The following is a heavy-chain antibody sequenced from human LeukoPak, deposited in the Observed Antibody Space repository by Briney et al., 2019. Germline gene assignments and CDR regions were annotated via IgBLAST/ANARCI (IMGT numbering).Heavy chain of an antibody. CDR3: ARGYCSGGSCGFTY. Sequence: ASVKVSCKASGYTFTSYDINWVRQATGQGVEWMGWMNPNSGNTGYAQKFQGRVTMTRNTSISTAYMELSSLRSEDTAVYYCARGYCSGGSCGFTYWGQGTLVTVSS. CDR1: GYTFTSYD. V-gene: IGHV1-8*01. CDR2: MNPNSGNT. D-gene: IGHD2-15*01. J-gene: IGHJ4*02.